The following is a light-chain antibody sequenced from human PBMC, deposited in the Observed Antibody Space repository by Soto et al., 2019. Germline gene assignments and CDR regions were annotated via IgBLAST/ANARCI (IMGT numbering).Light chain of an antibody. J-gene: IGKJ1*01. CDR2: GAS. CDR3: QQYDNWPPGT. V-gene: IGKV3-15*01. Sequence: EIVSTHSPATLSFSPVERATLSCSASQSVSSNLAWYQQKPGQAPRLLIYGASIRATGIPARFSGSGSGTEFTLTISSLQSEDFAVYHCQQYDNWPPGTFGQGTKVDIK. CDR1: QSVSSN.